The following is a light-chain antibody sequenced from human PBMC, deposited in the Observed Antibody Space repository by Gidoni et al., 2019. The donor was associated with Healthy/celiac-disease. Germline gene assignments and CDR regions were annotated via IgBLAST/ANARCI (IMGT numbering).Light chain of an antibody. CDR1: QSVSSN. Sequence: EIVMTQSPATLSVSPGERATLSCRASQSVSSNLAWYQQKPGQAPRLLIYGASTRATGIPARFSGSGSGTEFTLTISSLQSEDFAVYYCQQYNREHTFGQGTKLEIK. J-gene: IGKJ2*01. V-gene: IGKV3-15*01. CDR3: QQYNREHT. CDR2: GAS.